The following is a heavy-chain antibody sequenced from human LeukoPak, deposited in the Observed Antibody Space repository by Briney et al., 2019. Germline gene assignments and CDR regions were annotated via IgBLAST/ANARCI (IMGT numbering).Heavy chain of an antibody. CDR3: ARHSPYSDPWYFDY. CDR1: GVSISSTSYS. V-gene: IGHV4-39*01. J-gene: IGHJ4*02. CDR2: IYYTGSP. Sequence: NSSETLSLTCTVSGVSISSTSYSWGWIRQPPGKGLEWIGNIYYTGSPYYDPSLKSRVTISVDTSKNQFSLKLSSVTAADTAVYYCARHSPYSDPWYFDYWGQGTLVTVSS. D-gene: IGHD6-13*01.